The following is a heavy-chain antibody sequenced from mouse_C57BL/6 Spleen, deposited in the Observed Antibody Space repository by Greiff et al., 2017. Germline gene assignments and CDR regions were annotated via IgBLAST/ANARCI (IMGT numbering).Heavy chain of an antibody. CDR3: TRPAGGAWFAY. Sequence: EVMLVESGGGLVQPGGSMKLSCAASGFTFSDAWMDWVRQSPEKGLEWVAEIRNKANNHATYYAESVKGRFTISRDDSKNSVYLQMNSLRAEDTGIYYCTRPAGGAWFAYWGQGTLVTVSA. J-gene: IGHJ3*01. CDR2: IRNKANNHAT. CDR1: GFTFSDAW. D-gene: IGHD1-2*01. V-gene: IGHV6-6*01.